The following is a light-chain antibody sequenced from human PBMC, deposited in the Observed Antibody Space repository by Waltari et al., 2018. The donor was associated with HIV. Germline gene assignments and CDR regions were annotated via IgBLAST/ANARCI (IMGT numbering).Light chain of an antibody. V-gene: IGLV3-1*01. Sequence: SYELTQPPSVSVSPGQTATITCSGDKLGDKYAFWYQQKPGQSPVLVIYHDIQRPSGIPERFSGSNSGNTATLTISGTQAMDEADYYCQAWDSSTVVFGGGTKLTVL. CDR1: KLGDKY. J-gene: IGLJ2*01. CDR2: HDI. CDR3: QAWDSSTVV.